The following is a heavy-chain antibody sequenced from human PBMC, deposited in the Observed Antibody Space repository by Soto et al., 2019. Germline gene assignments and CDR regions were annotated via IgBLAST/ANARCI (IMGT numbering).Heavy chain of an antibody. CDR3: ARDFEDIVVVPAAISFDWYFDL. D-gene: IGHD2-2*02. CDR2: IYSGGST. V-gene: IGHV3-66*01. J-gene: IGHJ2*01. Sequence: GGSLRLSCAASGFTVSSNYMSWVRQAPGKGLEWVSVIYSGGSTYYADSVKGRFTISRDNSKNTLYLQMNSLRAEDTAVYYCARDFEDIVVVPAAISFDWYFDLWGRGTLVTVSS. CDR1: GFTVSSNY.